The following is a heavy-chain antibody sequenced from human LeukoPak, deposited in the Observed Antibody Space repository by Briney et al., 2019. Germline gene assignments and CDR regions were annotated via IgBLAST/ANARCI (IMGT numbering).Heavy chain of an antibody. Sequence: PGGSLRLSCAASGFTFSIYAMSWVRQTPGKGLEWVAATVGGRPDTYHADSVKGRFTVSRDDSRNTLFLQMNSLRVEDTAVYYCAKDSRLRVPLLYYFDYWGQGTLVTVSS. J-gene: IGHJ4*02. CDR2: TVGGRPDT. D-gene: IGHD4-17*01. CDR1: GFTFSIYA. CDR3: AKDSRLRVPLLYYFDY. V-gene: IGHV3-23*01.